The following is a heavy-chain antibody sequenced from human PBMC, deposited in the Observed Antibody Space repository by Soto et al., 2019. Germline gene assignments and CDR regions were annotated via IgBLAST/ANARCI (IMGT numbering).Heavy chain of an antibody. J-gene: IGHJ4*02. V-gene: IGHV4-31*02. CDR3: ARVPSTYYSASSCYYFDY. CDR1: GGSISSGGYY. Sequence: PSESRCLTGTVSGGSISSGGYYWSWIRQHTGKGLEWIGYIYYSGSSYSTTSLPCRVTISVDTSTTQFSLNLCSVSAADTVVYSCARVPSTYYSASSCYYFDYWGQGPLVIVYS. D-gene: IGHD3-10*01. CDR2: IYYSGSS.